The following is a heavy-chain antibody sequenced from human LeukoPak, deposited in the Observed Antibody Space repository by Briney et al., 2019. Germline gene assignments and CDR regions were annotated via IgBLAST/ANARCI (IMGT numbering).Heavy chain of an antibody. Sequence: PGGSLRLSCAASGFTFSNYGMHWVRQAPGKGLEWVAVIWYDGSNKYYADSVKGRFTISRDNSKSTLYLQMNSLRAEDTAVYYCAKDRYSGLNTIDYWGQGTLVTVSS. CDR1: GFTFSNYG. CDR3: AKDRYSGLNTIDY. CDR2: IWYDGSNK. J-gene: IGHJ4*02. V-gene: IGHV3-30*02. D-gene: IGHD6-13*01.